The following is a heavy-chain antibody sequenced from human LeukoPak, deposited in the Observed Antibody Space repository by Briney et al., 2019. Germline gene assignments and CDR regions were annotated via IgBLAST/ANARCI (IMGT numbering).Heavy chain of an antibody. D-gene: IGHD5-18*01. Sequence: GASVKVSCKASGGTFSSYAISWVRQAPGQGLEWMGGIIPIFGTANYAQKFQGRVTITTDESTSTAYMELSSLRSEDTAVYYCARGPSYRDWFDPWGQGTLVTVSS. CDR1: GGTFSSYA. CDR3: ARGPSYRDWFDP. CDR2: IIPIFGTA. J-gene: IGHJ5*02. V-gene: IGHV1-69*05.